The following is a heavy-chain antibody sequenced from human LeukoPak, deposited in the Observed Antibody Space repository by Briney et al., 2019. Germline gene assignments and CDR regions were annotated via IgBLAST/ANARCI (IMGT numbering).Heavy chain of an antibody. V-gene: IGHV3-33*06. CDR3: AKVVTMVRGVILCFDY. Sequence: GGSLRLSCAASGFTVSSNYMSWVRQAPGKGLEWVAVIWYDGSNKYYADSVKGRFTISRDNSKNTLYLQMNSLRAEDTAVYYCAKVVTMVRGVILCFDYWGQGTLVTVSS. D-gene: IGHD3-10*01. CDR1: GFTVSSNY. CDR2: IWYDGSNK. J-gene: IGHJ4*02.